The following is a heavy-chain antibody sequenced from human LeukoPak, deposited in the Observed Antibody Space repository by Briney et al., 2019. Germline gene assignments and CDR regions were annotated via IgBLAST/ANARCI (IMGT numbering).Heavy chain of an antibody. CDR1: GYTFTSYA. D-gene: IGHD4-17*01. CDR2: INTNTGNP. Sequence: ASVKVSCKASGYTFTSYAMNWVRQAPGQGLEWMGWINTNTGNPTYAQGFTGRFVFSLDTSVSTAYLQISSLKAEDTAVYYCARDHNLQVTTLQLRYFDLWGRGTLVTVSS. V-gene: IGHV7-4-1*02. J-gene: IGHJ2*01. CDR3: ARDHNLQVTTLQLRYFDL.